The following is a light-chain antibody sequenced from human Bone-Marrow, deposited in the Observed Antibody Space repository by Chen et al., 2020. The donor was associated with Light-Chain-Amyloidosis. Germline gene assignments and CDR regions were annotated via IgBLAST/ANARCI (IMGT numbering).Light chain of an antibody. CDR1: QTISSNY. V-gene: IGKV3-20*01. J-gene: IGKJ4*01. CDR3: QQYGTSPLT. CDR2: GSS. Sequence: EIVLTQSPGTLSLSPGEGANLSCRASQTISSNYLTWYQQKFDQAPRLLIYGSSSRATGIPDRFTGSGSGTDFTLTINRLEPEDFAMYYCQQYGTSPLTYGGGTKVEI.